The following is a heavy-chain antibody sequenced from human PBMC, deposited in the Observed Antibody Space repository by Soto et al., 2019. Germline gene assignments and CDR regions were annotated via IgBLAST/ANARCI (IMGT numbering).Heavy chain of an antibody. CDR1: GFTFSSYG. Sequence: QVQLVESGGGVVQPGRSLRLSCAASGFTFSSYGMHWFRQAPGKGLEWVAVIWYDGSNKYYADSVKGRFTISRDNSKNTVYLQMNRLRDEDTAVYYCAIGGIAAGDYWGQGTLVTVSS. CDR2: IWYDGSNK. J-gene: IGHJ4*02. D-gene: IGHD6-13*01. CDR3: AIGGIAAGDY. V-gene: IGHV3-33*01.